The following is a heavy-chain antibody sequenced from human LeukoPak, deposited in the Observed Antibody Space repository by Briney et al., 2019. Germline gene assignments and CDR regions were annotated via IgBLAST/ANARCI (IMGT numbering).Heavy chain of an antibody. V-gene: IGHV3-66*01. CDR3: ARRLGGYYAMDV. CDR1: GFSVSSSF. J-gene: IGHJ6*02. Sequence: GGSLRLSCAASGFSVSSSFMSWVRQAPGKGLEWVSVIYNDGTTTKYADSVKGRFTISRDNAKNSLYLQMNSLRVEDTAVYYCARRLGGYYAMDVWGQGTTVTVSS. D-gene: IGHD3-16*01. CDR2: IYNDGTTT.